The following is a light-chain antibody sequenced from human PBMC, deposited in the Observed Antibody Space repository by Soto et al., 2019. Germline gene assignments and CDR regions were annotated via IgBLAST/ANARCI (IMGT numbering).Light chain of an antibody. Sequence: QSVLTQSPSASASLGASVKLTCTLSSGHSSYAIAWHQQQPEKGPRYSMKLNSDGSHTKGDGIPDRFSGSSSGAERYLTISSLQSEDEADYYCQTWGTGPWVFGGGTKLTVL. CDR2: LNSDGSH. CDR3: QTWGTGPWV. V-gene: IGLV4-69*01. J-gene: IGLJ3*02. CDR1: SGHSSYA.